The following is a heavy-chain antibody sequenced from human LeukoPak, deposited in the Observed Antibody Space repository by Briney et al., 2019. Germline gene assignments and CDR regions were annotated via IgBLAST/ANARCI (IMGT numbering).Heavy chain of an antibody. D-gene: IGHD3-22*01. Sequence: SETLSLTCAVSGASVTSHHWAWIRQPAGKGLEWVGRVNFSGSTNYNPSLRSRVPVSLDKSKNELSLTLRSVSAADTAVYYCTRDESSRDDSGGYHFWGRGVLVSVSS. CDR2: VNFSGST. V-gene: IGHV4-4*07. CDR3: TRDESSRDDSGGYHF. CDR1: GASVTSHH. J-gene: IGHJ2*01.